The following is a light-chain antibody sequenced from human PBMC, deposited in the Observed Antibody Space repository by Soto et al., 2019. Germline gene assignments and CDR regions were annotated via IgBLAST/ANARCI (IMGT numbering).Light chain of an antibody. CDR3: QQYGGSPWT. V-gene: IGKV3-20*01. J-gene: IGKJ1*01. Sequence: EIVLTQPPGTLSLSPGERASLSCRASQSVSANYLAWYQQKPGQAPRLLISGASSRATGIPDRFSGSGSGTDFTLTISRLEPEDFAVYYCQQYGGSPWTFGQGTKVDIK. CDR2: GAS. CDR1: QSVSANY.